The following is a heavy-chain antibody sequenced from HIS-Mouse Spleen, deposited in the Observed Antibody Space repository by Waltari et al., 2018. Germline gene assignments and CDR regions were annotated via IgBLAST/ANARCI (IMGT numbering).Heavy chain of an antibody. CDR1: GGSISSSSYY. CDR3: AREIPYSSSWYDWYFDL. CDR2: IYYSGTT. D-gene: IGHD6-13*01. J-gene: IGHJ2*01. Sequence: QLQLQESGPGLVKPSETLSLTCTVSGGSISSSSYYWGWIRQPPGKGLEWIGSIYYSGTTYYNPPLKRLVTISGDTSKNQFSLKLSSVTAADTAVYYCAREIPYSSSWYDWYFDLWGRGTLVTVSS. V-gene: IGHV4-39*07.